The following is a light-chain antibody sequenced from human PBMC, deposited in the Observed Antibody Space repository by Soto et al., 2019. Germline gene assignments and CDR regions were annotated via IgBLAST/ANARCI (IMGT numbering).Light chain of an antibody. Sequence: QSVLTQPASVSGSPGQSITISCTGTSSDVGGYNYVYWYQQHPGKAPKLMIYDVSNRPSGVSNRFSGSKSGNTASLTISGLQAEDEADYYCSSYKSSRTLGVFGGGTKLTVL. V-gene: IGLV2-14*01. J-gene: IGLJ2*01. CDR1: SSDVGGYNY. CDR2: DVS. CDR3: SSYKSSRTLGV.